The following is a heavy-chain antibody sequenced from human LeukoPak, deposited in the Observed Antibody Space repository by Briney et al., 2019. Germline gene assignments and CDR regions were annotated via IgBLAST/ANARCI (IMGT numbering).Heavy chain of an antibody. J-gene: IGHJ4*02. CDR1: GFTFCSYA. D-gene: IGHD1-26*01. Sequence: GGSLRLSCAASGFTFCSYAMSWVRQAPGKGPEWVSVISGSGGKTYYADSVKGRFTISRDNSKNTLYLQMNSLRAEDTAVYYCAKGREWELPLDYWGQGTLVTVSS. CDR3: AKGREWELPLDY. CDR2: ISGSGGKT. V-gene: IGHV3-23*01.